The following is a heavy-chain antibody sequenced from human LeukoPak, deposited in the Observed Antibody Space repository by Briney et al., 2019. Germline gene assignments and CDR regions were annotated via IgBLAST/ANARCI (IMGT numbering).Heavy chain of an antibody. CDR3: SRQAGNYQPAPSYYYYMDV. Sequence: GGSLRLSCAASGFTFSDYWMHWVRQAPGKGLEWVSHINSDGRDTNYADSVKGRFTISRDNANNMVYLHMNSLRAEDTAVYYCSRQAGNYQPAPSYYYYMDVWGKGTTVTVSS. CDR1: GFTFSDYW. V-gene: IGHV3-74*01. CDR2: INSDGRDT. D-gene: IGHD2-2*01. J-gene: IGHJ6*03.